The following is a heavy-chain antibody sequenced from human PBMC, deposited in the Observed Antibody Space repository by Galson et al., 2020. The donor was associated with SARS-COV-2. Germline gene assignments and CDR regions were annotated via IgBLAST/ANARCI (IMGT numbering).Heavy chain of an antibody. J-gene: IGHJ6*03. V-gene: IGHV3-23*01. Sequence: APGKGLEWVSAISGSGGSTYYADSVKGRFTISRDNSKNTLYLQMNSLRAEDTAVYYCAKDSSTIFGVITIDYYYMDVWGKGTTVTVSS. CDR3: AKDSSTIFGVITIDYYYMDV. CDR2: ISGSGGST. D-gene: IGHD3-3*01.